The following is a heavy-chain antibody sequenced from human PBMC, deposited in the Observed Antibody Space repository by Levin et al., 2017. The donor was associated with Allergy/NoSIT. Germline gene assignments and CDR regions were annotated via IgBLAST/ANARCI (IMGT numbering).Heavy chain of an antibody. CDR3: ARDMSFGSLVD. D-gene: IGHD2-15*01. J-gene: IGHJ4*02. CDR2: IWYDGSKP. Sequence: LSLTCATSGFTFMRHGMFWVRQAPGKGLEWVALIWYDGSKPNYADSVKGRVTIFKDSYTNTLYLEMDRLRVDDTAIYYCARDMSFGSLVDWGQGTRVTVSS. V-gene: IGHV3-33*07. CDR1: GFTFMRHG.